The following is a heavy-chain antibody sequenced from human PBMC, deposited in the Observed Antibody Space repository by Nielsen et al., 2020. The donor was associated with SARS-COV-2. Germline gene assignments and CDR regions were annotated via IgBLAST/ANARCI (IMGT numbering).Heavy chain of an antibody. Sequence: SETLSLTCAVSGVSITNTYWAWIRQSPGKRLEWIAYSDHSWRINYNPSLKSRATISADTFNDRISLKLTSVTAADTGVYYCARLPAGTVSFDIWGQGTMVTVS. CDR3: ARLPAGTVSFDI. CDR1: GVSITNTY. J-gene: IGHJ3*02. D-gene: IGHD2-2*01. CDR2: SDHSWRI. V-gene: IGHV4-59*08.